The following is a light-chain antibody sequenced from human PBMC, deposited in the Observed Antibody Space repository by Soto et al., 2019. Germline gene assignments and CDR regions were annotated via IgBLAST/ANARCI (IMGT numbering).Light chain of an antibody. CDR1: QSVSSSY. V-gene: IGKV3-20*01. CDR3: QQYDTSLMT. Sequence: EIVVTQSPGTLSLSPGERATLSFRARQSVSSSYLAWFQQKPGQAPRLLIHGASSRATGIPDRFSGSGSGTDFTLTISRLEPEDFAVYYCQQYDTSLMTFGQGTRLEI. J-gene: IGKJ5*01. CDR2: GAS.